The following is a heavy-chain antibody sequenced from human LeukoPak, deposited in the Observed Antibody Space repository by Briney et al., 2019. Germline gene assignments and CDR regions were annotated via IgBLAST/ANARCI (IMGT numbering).Heavy chain of an antibody. CDR2: IYPGDSDT. V-gene: IGHV5-51*01. CDR1: GYIFISYW. CDR3: ARHFHHYYMDV. J-gene: IGHJ6*03. Sequence: GGSLRLSCRGSGYIFISYWIGWGRQMPGKGLEWMGIIYPGDSDTRYSPSFQGQVTISADKSISTAYLQWSSLKASDTAIYYCARHFHHYYMDVWVKGTTVTVSS.